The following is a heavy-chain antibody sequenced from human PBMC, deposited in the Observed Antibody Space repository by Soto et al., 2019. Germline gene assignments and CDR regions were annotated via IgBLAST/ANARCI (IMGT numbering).Heavy chain of an antibody. Sequence: QVQLQQWGAGLLKPSETLSLTCAVYGGSFSGYYWSWIRQPPGKGLEWIGEINHSGSTNYNPSLKSRVTISVDTSKNQFSLKLSSVTAADTAVYYCARYDFWSGCAFWGQRTLVTVSS. V-gene: IGHV4-34*01. CDR2: INHSGST. D-gene: IGHD3-3*01. J-gene: IGHJ4*02. CDR1: GGSFSGYY. CDR3: ARYDFWSGCAF.